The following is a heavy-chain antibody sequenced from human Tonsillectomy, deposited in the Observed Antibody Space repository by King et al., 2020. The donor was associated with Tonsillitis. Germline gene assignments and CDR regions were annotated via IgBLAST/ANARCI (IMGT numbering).Heavy chain of an antibody. V-gene: IGHV3-49*03. CDR2: IRSKAYGGTP. CDR3: TRDPPIPSCWLPVRPYNWFDP. D-gene: IGHD2-2*01. J-gene: IGHJ5*02. CDR1: GFTFRDYA. Sequence: VQLVESGGGLVQPGRSLRLSCSASGFTFRDYAMSWFRQAPGKGLEWVGLIRSKAYGGTPEYAASVKGRFTISRDDYKSIAYLQMNSLKTEDTAVYYCTRDPPIPSCWLPVRPYNWFDPWGQGTLVTVSS.